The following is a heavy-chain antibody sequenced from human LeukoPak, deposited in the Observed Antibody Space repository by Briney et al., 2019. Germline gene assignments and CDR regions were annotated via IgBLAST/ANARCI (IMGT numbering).Heavy chain of an antibody. CDR2: IYYSGST. CDR1: GGSISSYY. Sequence: SETLSLTCTVSGGSISSYYWSWIRQPSGKGLEWIGYIYYSGSTDYNPSLKSRVTISVDTSKNQFSLKLSSVTAADTAVYYCVRDGGSYWGQGTLVTVSS. V-gene: IGHV4-59*01. J-gene: IGHJ4*02. CDR3: VRDGGSY. D-gene: IGHD1-26*01.